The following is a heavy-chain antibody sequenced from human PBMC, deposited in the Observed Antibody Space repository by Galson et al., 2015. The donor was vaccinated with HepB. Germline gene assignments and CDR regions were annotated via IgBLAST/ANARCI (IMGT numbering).Heavy chain of an antibody. CDR2: ISYDGSNK. CDR1: GFTFSSYA. V-gene: IGHV3-30*04. D-gene: IGHD3-22*01. CDR3: ASYITMIVVVEDWYFDL. Sequence: LRLSCAASGFTFSSYAMHWVRQAPGKGLEWVAVISYDGSNKYYADSVKGRFTISRDNSKNTLYLQMNSLRAEDTAVYYCASYITMIVVVEDWYFDLWGRGTLVTVSS. J-gene: IGHJ2*01.